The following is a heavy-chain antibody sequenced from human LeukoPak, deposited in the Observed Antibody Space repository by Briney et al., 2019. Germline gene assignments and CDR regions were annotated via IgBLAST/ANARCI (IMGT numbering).Heavy chain of an antibody. Sequence: GGSLRLSCAASGFTFSSYSMNWVRQAPGKGLEWVSSISSSSSYIYYADSVKGRFTISRDNAKNPLYLKMNSLRAEDTAVYYCARVSYYYGSGSYRPTAVYYFDYWGQGTLVTVSS. V-gene: IGHV3-21*01. CDR3: ARVSYYYGSGSYRPTAVYYFDY. J-gene: IGHJ4*02. D-gene: IGHD3-10*01. CDR1: GFTFSSYS. CDR2: ISSSSSYI.